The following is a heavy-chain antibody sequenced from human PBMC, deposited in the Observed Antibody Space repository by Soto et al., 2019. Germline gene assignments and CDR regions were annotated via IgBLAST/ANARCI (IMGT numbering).Heavy chain of an antibody. V-gene: IGHV3-7*03. CDR3: ASYYVWGSYRVAAFDI. Sequence: EVQLVESGGGLVQPGGSLRLSCAASGLTFSSYWMSWVRQAPGMGLEWVANIKQDGSEKYYVDSVKGRFTISRDNAKKSLYLQMNSRRAEDTAVYYCASYYVWGSYRVAAFDIWGQGTMVTVSS. D-gene: IGHD3-16*02. J-gene: IGHJ3*02. CDR1: GLTFSSYW. CDR2: IKQDGSEK.